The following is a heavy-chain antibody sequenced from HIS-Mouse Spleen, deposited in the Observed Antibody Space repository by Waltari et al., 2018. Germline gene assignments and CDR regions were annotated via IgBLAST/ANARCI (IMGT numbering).Heavy chain of an antibody. CDR3: ARDFHDFWSGYYGGDKKHDAFDI. Sequence: QLQLQESGPGLVKPSETLSLTCTVSAVPISSSSYYCGWIRQPPGKGLEWIGSIYYSGSTYYNPSLKSRVTISVDTSKNQFSLKLSSVTAADTAVYYCARDFHDFWSGYYGGDKKHDAFDIWGQGTMVTVSS. V-gene: IGHV4-39*07. CDR1: AVPISSSSYY. J-gene: IGHJ3*02. CDR2: IYYSGST. D-gene: IGHD3-3*01.